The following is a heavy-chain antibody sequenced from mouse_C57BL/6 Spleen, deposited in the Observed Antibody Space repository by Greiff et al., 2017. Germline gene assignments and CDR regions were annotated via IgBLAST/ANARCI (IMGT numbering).Heavy chain of an antibody. J-gene: IGHJ4*01. CDR1: GYTFTDYE. Sequence: QVQLQQSGAELVRPGASVTLSCKASGYTFTDYEMHWVKQTPVHGLEWIGAIDPETGGTAYNQKFKGKAILTADKSSSTAYMELRRLTSEDSAVYYCTKGAYYGKAMDYWGQGTSVTVSS. D-gene: IGHD2-10*01. CDR2: IDPETGGT. CDR3: TKGAYYGKAMDY. V-gene: IGHV1-15*01.